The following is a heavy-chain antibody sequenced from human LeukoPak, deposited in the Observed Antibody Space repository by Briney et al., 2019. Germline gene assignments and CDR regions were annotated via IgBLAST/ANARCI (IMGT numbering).Heavy chain of an antibody. CDR1: GFTFSDYS. J-gene: IGHJ4*02. V-gene: IGHV3-21*06. Sequence: TGGSLRLSCGASGFTFSDYSINWVRQAPGKGLEWVSSISGSGSHIYYADSLKGRFTISRDNAKNSVSLQMNSLRADDTAVYYCAKDPWGRSSFWGQGTLVIVSS. CDR3: AKDPWGRSSF. D-gene: IGHD6-6*01. CDR2: ISGSGSHI.